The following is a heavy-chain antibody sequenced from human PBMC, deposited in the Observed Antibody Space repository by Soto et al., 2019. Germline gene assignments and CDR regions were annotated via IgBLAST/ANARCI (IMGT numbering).Heavy chain of an antibody. Sequence: SETLSLTCTVSGGSISGYFWNWIRQPPGKGLECIGYLSDSGSTDYTPSLNSRVTISVDTSKNQFSLQLSSVTAADTTVYYCARKEYGDGLDVWGQGTTVTVSS. D-gene: IGHD2-2*01. CDR2: LSDSGST. J-gene: IGHJ6*02. CDR3: ARKEYGDGLDV. V-gene: IGHV4-59*01. CDR1: GGSISGYF.